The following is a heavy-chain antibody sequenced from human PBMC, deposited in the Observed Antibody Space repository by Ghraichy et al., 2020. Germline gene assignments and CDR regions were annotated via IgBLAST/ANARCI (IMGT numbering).Heavy chain of an antibody. CDR2: INPSSGDT. D-gene: IGHD3-9*01. CDR1: GYIFTGYY. V-gene: IGHV1-2*02. Sequence: ASVKVSCKASGYIFTGYYLYWVRQAPGQGLEWMGWINPSSGDTNYAQKFQGRVTMTRDTYITTAYLEVSGLRSDDTAVYYCARTFDWLLSHVSYWGQGTLVTVSS. J-gene: IGHJ4*02. CDR3: ARTFDWLLSHVSY.